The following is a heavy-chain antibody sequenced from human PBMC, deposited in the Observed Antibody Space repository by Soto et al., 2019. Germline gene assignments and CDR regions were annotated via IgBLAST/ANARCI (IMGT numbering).Heavy chain of an antibody. Sequence: ASVKVSCKASGYTFTSYGISWVRQAPGQGLECMGWISAYNGNTNYAQKLQGRVTMTTDTSTSTAYMELRSLRSDDTAVYYCARDERLGYYYYGMDVWAQGTTVTVSS. CDR1: GYTFTSYG. V-gene: IGHV1-18*01. CDR3: ARDERLGYYYYGMDV. D-gene: IGHD6-25*01. J-gene: IGHJ6*02. CDR2: ISAYNGNT.